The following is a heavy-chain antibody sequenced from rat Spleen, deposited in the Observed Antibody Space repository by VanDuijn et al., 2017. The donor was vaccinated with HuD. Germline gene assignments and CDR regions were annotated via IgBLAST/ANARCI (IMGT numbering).Heavy chain of an antibody. CDR2: INPDGGST. CDR3: AVSGYGY. V-gene: IGHV5-58*01. Sequence: EVQLVETGGGLVQPGRSLKLSCVASGFTFSSYWMYWVRQAPGKGLEWVSSINPDGGSTYYPDSVKGRFSISRDNAENTVYLQMNSLRSEDTAAYYWAVSGYGYCGQGVMVTVSS. J-gene: IGHJ2*01. CDR1: GFTFSSYW. D-gene: IGHD4-3*01.